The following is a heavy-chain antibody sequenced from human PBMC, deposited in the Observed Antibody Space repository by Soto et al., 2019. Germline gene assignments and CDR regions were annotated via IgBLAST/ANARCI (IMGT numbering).Heavy chain of an antibody. CDR2: ISGSGGST. Sequence: EVQLLESGGDLVQPGGSLRLSCAASGFTFSSYAMNWVRQSPGKGLEWVSCISGSGGSTYYADSVKGRFTISRDNSKNTLYLQMNSLRIEDTAVYYCAKSLSSSWYPEPDYWGQGTLVTVSS. D-gene: IGHD6-13*01. CDR1: GFTFSSYA. J-gene: IGHJ4*02. CDR3: AKSLSSSWYPEPDY. V-gene: IGHV3-23*01.